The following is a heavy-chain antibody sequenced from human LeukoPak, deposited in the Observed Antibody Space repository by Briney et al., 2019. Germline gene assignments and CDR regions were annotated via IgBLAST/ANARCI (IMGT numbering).Heavy chain of an antibody. CDR1: GGSVSSGSYY. CDR3: ARLIWFGELSGFDP. Sequence: SETLSLTCTVSGGSVSSGSYYWSWIRQPPGRGLEWIGYIYYSGSTYYNPSLKSRVTISVDTSKNQFSLKLSSVTAADTAVYYCARLIWFGELSGFDPWGQGTLVTVSS. CDR2: IYYSGST. V-gene: IGHV4-61*01. D-gene: IGHD3-10*01. J-gene: IGHJ5*02.